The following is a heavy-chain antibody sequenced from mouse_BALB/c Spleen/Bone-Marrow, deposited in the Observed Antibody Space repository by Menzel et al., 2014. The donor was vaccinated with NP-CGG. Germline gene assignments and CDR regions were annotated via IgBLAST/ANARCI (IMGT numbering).Heavy chain of an antibody. Sequence: EVKLMESGGGLVQPGGSLRLSCATSGFTFTDYYMSWVCQPPGKALEWLGFIRNKANGYTTEYSASVKVRFTISRDNSQSILYIQMNILRTEDSATYYCARDRSYGSNWYFDVWGAGTTVTVSS. J-gene: IGHJ1*01. D-gene: IGHD1-1*01. CDR2: IRNKANGYTT. CDR3: ARDRSYGSNWYFDV. V-gene: IGHV7-3*02. CDR1: GFTFTDYY.